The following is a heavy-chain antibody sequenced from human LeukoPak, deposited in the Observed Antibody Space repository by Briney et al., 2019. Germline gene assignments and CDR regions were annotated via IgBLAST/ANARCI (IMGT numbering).Heavy chain of an antibody. CDR3: AAGAQLPIDY. CDR1: GYTLTELS. D-gene: IGHD1-1*01. J-gene: IGHJ4*02. V-gene: IGHV1-24*01. Sequence: GASVKVSCNVSGYTLTELSMHWVRQAPGKGLEWMGGFDLEDGERVYAQKLQGRLTVTEDTSTDTAYMELSSLRSEDTATYYCAAGAQLPIDYWGQGTLVTVSS. CDR2: FDLEDGER.